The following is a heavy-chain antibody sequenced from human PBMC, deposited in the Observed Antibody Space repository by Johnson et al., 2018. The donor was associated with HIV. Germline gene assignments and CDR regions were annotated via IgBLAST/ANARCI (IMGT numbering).Heavy chain of an antibody. Sequence: VQLVESGGGVVRPGGSLRLSCAASGFTFDYHDMTWVRQVPGKGLEWVSGINWNGGNTGYADSVKGRFTISRDNAKKPLYLQMSSLRAEDTALYYCAKASSNSNVDAFDIWGQGTMVTVSS. CDR1: GFTFDYHD. J-gene: IGHJ3*02. D-gene: IGHD6-13*01. CDR3: AKASSNSNVDAFDI. CDR2: INWNGGNT. V-gene: IGHV3-20*04.